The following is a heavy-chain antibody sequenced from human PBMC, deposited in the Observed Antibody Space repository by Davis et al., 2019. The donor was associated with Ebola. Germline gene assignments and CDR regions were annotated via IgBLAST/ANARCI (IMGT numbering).Heavy chain of an antibody. CDR1: GGTFSSYA. D-gene: IGHD3-10*01. J-gene: IGHJ6*02. Sequence: SVKVSCKASGGTFSSYAISWVRQAPGQGLEWIGRIIPILGIANYAQKFQGRVTITADKSTRTAYMELSSLGSEDTAVYYCARESEWCGERGYYYYGMDVWGQGTTVTVSS. CDR2: IIPILGIA. CDR3: ARESEWCGERGYYYYGMDV. V-gene: IGHV1-69*04.